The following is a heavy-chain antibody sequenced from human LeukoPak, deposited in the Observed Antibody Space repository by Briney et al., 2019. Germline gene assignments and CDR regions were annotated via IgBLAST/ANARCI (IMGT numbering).Heavy chain of an antibody. Sequence: GESLKISCKGSGYKFTNYWIGWVRQPPGKGLEWMGIIYPSDSDTRDSPSFQGQVTISADKSISTAYLQRNSLKASDTAMYYCTRRGLTKWDAFDIWGQGTMVTVSS. D-gene: IGHD4-11*01. CDR1: GYKFTNYW. CDR2: IYPSDSDT. CDR3: TRRGLTKWDAFDI. V-gene: IGHV5-51*01. J-gene: IGHJ3*02.